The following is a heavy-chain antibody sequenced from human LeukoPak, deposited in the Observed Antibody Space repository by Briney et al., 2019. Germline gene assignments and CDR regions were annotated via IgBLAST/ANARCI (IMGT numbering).Heavy chain of an antibody. Sequence: SETLSLTCTVSGGSISSSSYYWGWIRQPPGKGLEWIGSIYYSGSTYYNPSLKSRVTISVDTSKNQFSLKLSSVTAADTAVYYCARDKRGYGDYWPHYFDYWGQGTLVTVSS. CDR2: IYYSGST. V-gene: IGHV4-39*07. CDR1: GGSISSSSYY. D-gene: IGHD4-17*01. CDR3: ARDKRGYGDYWPHYFDY. J-gene: IGHJ4*02.